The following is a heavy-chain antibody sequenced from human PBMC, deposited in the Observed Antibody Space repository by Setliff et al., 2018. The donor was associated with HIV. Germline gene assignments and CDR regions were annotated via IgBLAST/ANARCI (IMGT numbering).Heavy chain of an antibody. CDR2: IYYSGST. CDR1: GGSISSHY. J-gene: IGHJ6*03. V-gene: IGHV4-59*11. Sequence: SETLSLTCTVSGGSISSHYWSWIRQPPGKGLEWIGYIYYSGSTNYNPSLKSRVTISVDTSKNQFSLKLSSVTAADTAVYYCARGSTYYGFWSGSYYYYMDVWGKGTTVTVSS. D-gene: IGHD3-3*01. CDR3: ARGSTYYGFWSGSYYYYMDV.